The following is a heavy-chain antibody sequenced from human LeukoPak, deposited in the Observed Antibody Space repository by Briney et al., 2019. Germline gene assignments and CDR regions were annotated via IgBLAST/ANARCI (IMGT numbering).Heavy chain of an antibody. CDR3: AKRAESRSFDY. V-gene: IGHV3-23*01. CDR1: GFTFSSYG. Sequence: GGSLRLSCAASGFTFSSYGMSWVRQAPGKGLEWVSSISRSGGSTHYADSVKGRFTISRDNSKNTLYLQMNTLRAEDTAVYYCAKRAESRSFDYWGQGTLVTVSS. J-gene: IGHJ4*02. CDR2: ISRSGGST. D-gene: IGHD1-14*01.